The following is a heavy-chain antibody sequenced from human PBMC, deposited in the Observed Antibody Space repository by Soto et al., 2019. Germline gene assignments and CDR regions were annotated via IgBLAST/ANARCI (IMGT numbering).Heavy chain of an antibody. V-gene: IGHV1-18*01. D-gene: IGHD3-9*01. CDR1: GYTFTSYC. Sequence: GASVKVSCKASGYTFTSYCISWVRQAPGQGLECMGWISAYNGNTNYAQKLQGRVTMTTDTSTSTAYMELRSLRSDDTAVYYCARVADPLRYFGGWYYYYGMDVWGQGTTVTVSS. CDR2: ISAYNGNT. J-gene: IGHJ6*02. CDR3: ARVADPLRYFGGWYYYYGMDV.